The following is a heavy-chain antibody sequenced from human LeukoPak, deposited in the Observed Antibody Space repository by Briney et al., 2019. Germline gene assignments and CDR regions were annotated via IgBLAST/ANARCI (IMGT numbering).Heavy chain of an antibody. J-gene: IGHJ4*02. D-gene: IGHD3-22*01. V-gene: IGHV4-61*01. CDR3: ARQGGYYYDREGFLDY. Sequence: PSETLSLTCSVSGGSVSSGSYYWTWIRQPPGKGLECIGHIYYSGSTNYNPSLKSRVTISVDTSKNQFSLELNSMTAADTAVYYCARQGGYYYDREGFLDYWGQGTLVTVSS. CDR1: GGSVSSGSYY. CDR2: IYYSGST.